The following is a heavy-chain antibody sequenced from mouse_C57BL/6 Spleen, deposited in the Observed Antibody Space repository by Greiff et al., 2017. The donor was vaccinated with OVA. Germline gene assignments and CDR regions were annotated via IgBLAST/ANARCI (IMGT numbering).Heavy chain of an antibody. Sequence: EVQLQESGGDLVKPGGSLKLSCAASGFTFSSYGMSWVRQTPDKRLEWVATISSGGSYTYYPDSVKGRFTISRDNAKNTLYLQMSSLKSEDTAMYYCARLYGSTPYYAMDYWGQGTSVTVSS. V-gene: IGHV5-6*01. CDR2: ISSGGSYT. D-gene: IGHD1-1*01. CDR1: GFTFSSYG. J-gene: IGHJ4*01. CDR3: ARLYGSTPYYAMDY.